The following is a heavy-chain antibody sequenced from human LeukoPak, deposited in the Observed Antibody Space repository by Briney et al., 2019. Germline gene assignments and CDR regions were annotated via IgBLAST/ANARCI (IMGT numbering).Heavy chain of an antibody. D-gene: IGHD5-12*01. CDR2: IIPILGIA. CDR3: ARDPNLWLSTTSGYGDY. V-gene: IGHV1-69*04. J-gene: IGHJ4*02. CDR1: GGTFSSYA. Sequence: GSSVKVSCKASGGTFSSYAISWVRQAPGQGLEWMGRIIPILGIANYAQKFQGRVTITADKSTSTAYMELSSLRSEDTAVYYCARDPNLWLSTTSGYGDYWGQGTLVTVSS.